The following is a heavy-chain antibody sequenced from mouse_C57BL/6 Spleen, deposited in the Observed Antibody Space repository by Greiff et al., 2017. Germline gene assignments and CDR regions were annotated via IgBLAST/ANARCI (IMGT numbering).Heavy chain of an antibody. CDR3: ARSPNDWYFDV. Sequence: VQLVESGPELVKPGASVKISCKASGYAFSSSWMNWVKQRPGKGLEWIGRIYPGDGDTNYNGKFKGKATLTADKSSSTAYMQLSSLTSEDSAVYFCARSPNDWYFDVWGTGTTVTVSS. D-gene: IGHD4-1*01. CDR2: IYPGDGDT. V-gene: IGHV1-82*01. J-gene: IGHJ1*03. CDR1: GYAFSSSW.